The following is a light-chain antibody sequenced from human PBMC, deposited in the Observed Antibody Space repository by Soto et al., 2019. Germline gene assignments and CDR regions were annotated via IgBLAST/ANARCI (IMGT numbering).Light chain of an antibody. CDR2: KAS. CDR1: QSISSW. V-gene: IGKV1-5*03. CDR3: QQYNSYSPTWT. Sequence: DIQMTQSASILSASVGDRVTITYRASQSISSWLAWYQQKPGKAPKLLIYKASSLESGVPSRFSGSGSGTEFTLTISSLQPDDFATYYCQQYNSYSPTWTFGQGTKVEIK. J-gene: IGKJ1*01.